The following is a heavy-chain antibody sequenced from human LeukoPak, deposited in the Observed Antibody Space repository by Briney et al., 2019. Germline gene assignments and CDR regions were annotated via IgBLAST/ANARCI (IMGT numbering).Heavy chain of an antibody. CDR2: INPHSGDT. CDR1: GYTFTGYY. D-gene: IGHD3-3*02. J-gene: IGHJ6*03. CDR3: ARTAFQFGDYFYYMDV. Sequence: SVKVSCKASGYTFTGYYMHWVRQAPGQGLEWMGWINPHSGDTNYAQKFQGRVTVTRDTSITTAYMELSGLTSDDTAVYYCARTAFQFGDYFYYMDVWGKGTTVTVSS. V-gene: IGHV1-2*02.